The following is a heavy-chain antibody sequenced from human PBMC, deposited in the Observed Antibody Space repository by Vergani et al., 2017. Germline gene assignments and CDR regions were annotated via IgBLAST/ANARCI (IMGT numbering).Heavy chain of an antibody. Sequence: EVQLLESGGGLVQPGGSLRLSCAASGFTFSSYAMSWVRQAPGKGLEWVSAISGSGGSTYYADSVKGRFNISRDNSKNTLYLQMNSLRAEDTAVYYCAARTWIQLWFGEWGQGTTVTVSS. V-gene: IGHV3-23*01. D-gene: IGHD5-18*01. CDR3: AARTWIQLWFGE. CDR2: ISGSGGST. CDR1: GFTFSSYA. J-gene: IGHJ6*02.